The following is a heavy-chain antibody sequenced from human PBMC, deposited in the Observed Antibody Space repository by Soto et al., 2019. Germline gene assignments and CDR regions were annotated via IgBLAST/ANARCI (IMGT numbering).Heavy chain of an antibody. V-gene: IGHV3-23*01. D-gene: IGHD3-22*01. CDR2: ISDSGGDT. J-gene: IGHJ4*02. CDR3: AKPRMYYYDSSGYYFPFDY. Sequence: GGSLRLSCAASGFTFSSYAMSWVRQAPGKGLEWVSVISDSGGDTNYADSVKGRFTISRDNSKNTLYLQMNSLRAEDTAVYYCAKPRMYYYDSSGYYFPFDYWGQGTLVTVSS. CDR1: GFTFSSYA.